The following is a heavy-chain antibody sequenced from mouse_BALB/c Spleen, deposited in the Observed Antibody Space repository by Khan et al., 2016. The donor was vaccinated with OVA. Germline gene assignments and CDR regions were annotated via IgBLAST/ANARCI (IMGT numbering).Heavy chain of an antibody. V-gene: IGHV14-3*02. CDR3: ARPSYDPRDFEV. D-gene: IGHD2-3*01. CDR2: IAPANGNT. CDR1: GFNIKDTY. Sequence: VTLKESGAELVKPGASVKLSCTASGFNIKDTYLHWVKQRPEQGLEWIGRIAPANGNTQYDPKFQGKATITSDTSSNTSYLQLNSLTSEDTAVYYCARPSYDPRDFEVWGAGTTVTVSS. J-gene: IGHJ1*01.